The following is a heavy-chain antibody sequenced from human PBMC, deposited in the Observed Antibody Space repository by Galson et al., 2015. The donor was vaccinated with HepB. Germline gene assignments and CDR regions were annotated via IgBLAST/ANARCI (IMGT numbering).Heavy chain of an antibody. CDR1: GDSVSANTAV. CDR2: TYYRSKFYN. Sequence: AISGDSVSANTAVWNWIRQSPSRGLEWLGRTYYRSKFYNDYAESVKSRITINPDTSRNQVSLQLNSVTPEDTAVYYCARVRQLGQGFHFWGQGTLVTVSS. J-gene: IGHJ4*02. V-gene: IGHV6-1*01. D-gene: IGHD3-10*01. CDR3: ARVRQLGQGFHF.